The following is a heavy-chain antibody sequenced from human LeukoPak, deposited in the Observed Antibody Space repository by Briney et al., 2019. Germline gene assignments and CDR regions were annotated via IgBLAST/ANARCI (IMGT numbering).Heavy chain of an antibody. J-gene: IGHJ4*02. D-gene: IGHD2-21*01. CDR3: ARRYYSFISVMYYFDY. CDR1: GFTFSSHE. V-gene: IGHV3-48*03. Sequence: GGSLRLSCAASGFTFSSHEMNWVRQAPGKGLEWVSYISSSGSTIYYADSVKGRFTISRDNAKNSLYLQMNSLRAEDTAVYYCARRYYSFISVMYYFDYWGQGTLVTVSS. CDR2: ISSSGSTI.